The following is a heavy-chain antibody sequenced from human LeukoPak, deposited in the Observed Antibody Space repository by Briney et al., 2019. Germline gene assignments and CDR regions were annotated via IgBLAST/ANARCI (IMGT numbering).Heavy chain of an antibody. J-gene: IGHJ3*02. D-gene: IGHD2-2*01. V-gene: IGHV4-59*08. CDR2: IYSSGST. CDR3: ARHSAAMKAFDI. Sequence: SETLSLTCTVSGGSISNYYWSWIRQPPGKGLEWIGYIYSSGSTNYNPSLKSPVTISLDTSKNQFSLKLSSVTAADTAVYYCARHSAAMKAFDIWGQGTMVTVSS. CDR1: GGSISNYY.